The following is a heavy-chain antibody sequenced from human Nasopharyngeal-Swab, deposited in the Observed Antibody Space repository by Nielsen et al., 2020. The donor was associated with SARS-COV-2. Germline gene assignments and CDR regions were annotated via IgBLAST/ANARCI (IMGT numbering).Heavy chain of an antibody. CDR3: ARESNFAYCGGDCYDY. CDR2: INPNSGGT. V-gene: IGHV1-2*06. J-gene: IGHJ4*02. Sequence: ASVKVSCKASGYTFTGYYMHWVRQAPGQGLEWMGRINPNSGGTNYAQKLQGRVTMTTDTSTSTAYMELRSLRSDDTAVYYCARESNFAYCGGDCYDYWGQGTLVTVSS. CDR1: GYTFTGYY. D-gene: IGHD2-21*01.